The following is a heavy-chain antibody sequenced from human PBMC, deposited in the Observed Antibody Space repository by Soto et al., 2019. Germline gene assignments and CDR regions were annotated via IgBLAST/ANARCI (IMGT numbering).Heavy chain of an antibody. V-gene: IGHV1-18*01. D-gene: IGHD6-13*01. CDR1: GYTFTSYR. Sequence: QVQLVQSGAEVKKPGASVKVSCKTSGYTFTSYRISWVRQAPGQGLEWMGRISAYNGNTNYAQKLQGRVTMTTDTYTSTAYIELRSLSSNDTAVDYCARDGYSTNFAYWGQGTLVTVSS. CDR2: ISAYNGNT. CDR3: ARDGYSTNFAY. J-gene: IGHJ4*02.